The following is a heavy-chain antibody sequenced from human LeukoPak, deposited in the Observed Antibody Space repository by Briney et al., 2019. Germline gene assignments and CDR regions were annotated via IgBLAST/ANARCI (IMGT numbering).Heavy chain of an antibody. J-gene: IGHJ3*02. CDR3: ARGGYYDSSGYSGAFDI. Sequence: SETLPLTCAVSGVSISSGGYSWSWIRQPPGKGLEWIGYIYHSGSTYYNPSLKSRVTISVDRSKNQFSLKLSSVTAADTAVYYCARGGYYDSSGYSGAFDIWGQGTMVTVSS. V-gene: IGHV4-30-2*01. D-gene: IGHD3-22*01. CDR2: IYHSGST. CDR1: GVSISSGGYS.